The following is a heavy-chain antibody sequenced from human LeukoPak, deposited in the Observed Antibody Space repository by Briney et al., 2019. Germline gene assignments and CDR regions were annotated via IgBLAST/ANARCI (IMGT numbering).Heavy chain of an antibody. J-gene: IGHJ4*02. CDR3: AKDSSNQGARAPEDY. CDR2: ISGSGSSR. CDR1: GFSFSPNA. V-gene: IGHV3-23*01. Sequence: GWSLRLSCAAAGFSFSPNATSWFRQAPGKGLEWVSAISGSGSSRYYADSVKGRYPISRDNPKHTLYLQMHSLRAEDTAVYHCAKDSSNQGARAPEDYWAQGPLVTVSS. D-gene: IGHD1-14*01.